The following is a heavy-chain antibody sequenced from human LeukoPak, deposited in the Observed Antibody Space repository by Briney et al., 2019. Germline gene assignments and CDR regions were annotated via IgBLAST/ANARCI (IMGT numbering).Heavy chain of an antibody. CDR3: ARGRGPELGVYFDY. V-gene: IGHV4-34*01. J-gene: IGHJ4*02. CDR2: INHSGST. Sequence: SETLSLTCAVYGGSFSGYYWSWIRQPPGKGLEWIGEINHSGSTNYNPSLKSRVTISVDTSKNQFSLELSSVTAADTAVYYCARGRGPELGVYFDYWGQGTLVTVSS. CDR1: GGSFSGYY. D-gene: IGHD7-27*01.